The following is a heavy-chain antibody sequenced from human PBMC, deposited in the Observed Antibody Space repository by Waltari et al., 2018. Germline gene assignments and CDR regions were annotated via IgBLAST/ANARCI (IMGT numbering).Heavy chain of an antibody. CDR3: AREPGYCRGGSCYFSGDNAYDV. CDR2: ISYSGTN. J-gene: IGHJ3*01. CDR1: GDSMNNYL. D-gene: IGHD2-15*01. Sequence: QVVLQESGPGLVKPSETLSLTCSVSGDSMNNYLWTWIRQTPGKGLEWIGYISYSGTNNYNPPLKSRVTISLDTSKNQFSLKLNSVTAADSAVYYCAREPGYCRGGSCYFSGDNAYDVWGRGTMVTVSS. V-gene: IGHV4-59*01.